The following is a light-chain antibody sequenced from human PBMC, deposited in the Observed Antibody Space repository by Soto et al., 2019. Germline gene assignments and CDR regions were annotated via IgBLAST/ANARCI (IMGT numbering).Light chain of an antibody. CDR2: EGS. J-gene: IGLJ1*01. CDR3: CSYAGSSTYV. V-gene: IGLV2-23*01. Sequence: QSALTQPASVSGSPGQSITISCTGTSSDVGGYNFVAWYQQYPGKAPKVMIYEGSQRPSGVSTRFSGSRSGNTASLTISGLQAEDEADYYCCSYAGSSTYVFGTGTKLTVL. CDR1: SSDVGGYNF.